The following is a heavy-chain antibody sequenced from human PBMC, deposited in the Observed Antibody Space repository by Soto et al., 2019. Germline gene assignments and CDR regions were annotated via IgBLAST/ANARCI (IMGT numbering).Heavy chain of an antibody. CDR3: AIEKVGATSFHVFDI. V-gene: IGHV3-48*01. CDR1: GFTFSTYS. CDR2: ISSSSSTI. D-gene: IGHD1-26*01. J-gene: IGHJ3*02. Sequence: GGSLRLSCAASGFTFSTYSMNWVRQAPGKGLEWVSYISSSSSTIFYTDSVKGRFTVSRDNAKNSLYLQMKSLRAEDRALYNRAIEKVGATSFHVFDIGAQGKRFTFPS.